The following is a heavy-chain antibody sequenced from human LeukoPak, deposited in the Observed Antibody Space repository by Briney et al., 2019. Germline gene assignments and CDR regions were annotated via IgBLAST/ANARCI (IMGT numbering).Heavy chain of an antibody. Sequence: GGSLRLSCTASGFTFSDYYMSWIRQAPGKGLEWVSAISGSGGSTYYADSVKGRFTISRDNSKNTLYLQMNSLRAEDTAVYYCAKDGGDYSWYYYYYYMDVWGKGTTVTISS. CDR3: AKDGGDYSWYYYYYYMDV. CDR2: ISGSGGST. V-gene: IGHV3-23*01. D-gene: IGHD4-17*01. J-gene: IGHJ6*03. CDR1: GFTFSDYY.